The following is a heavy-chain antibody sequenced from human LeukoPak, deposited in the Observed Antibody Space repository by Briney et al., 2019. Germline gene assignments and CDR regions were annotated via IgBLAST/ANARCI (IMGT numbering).Heavy chain of an antibody. CDR1: GGSSSSYY. V-gene: IGHV4-59*01. J-gene: IGHJ6*02. CDR2: IYYSGST. Sequence: SETLSLTCTVSGGSSSSYYLSWIRQPPGKGLEWIGYIYYSGSTNYNPSLKSRVTISVDTSKNQFSLKLSSVTAADTAVYYCARDNWNYGSSMDVWGQGTTVTVSS. CDR3: ARDNWNYGSSMDV. D-gene: IGHD1-7*01.